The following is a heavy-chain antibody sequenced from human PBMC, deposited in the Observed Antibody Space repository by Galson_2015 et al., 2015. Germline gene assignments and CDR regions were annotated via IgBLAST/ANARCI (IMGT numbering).Heavy chain of an antibody. J-gene: IGHJ4*02. V-gene: IGHV4-39*01. CDR2: IYYSGST. D-gene: IGHD6-25*01. Sequence: SETLSLTCTVSGGSISSSSYYWGWIRQPPGKGLEWIGSIYYSGSTYYNPSLKSRVTISVDTSKNQFSLKLSSVTAADTAVYYCARHLSIAAAGPLYFDYWGQGTLVTVSS. CDR3: ARHLSIAAAGPLYFDY. CDR1: GGSISSSSYY.